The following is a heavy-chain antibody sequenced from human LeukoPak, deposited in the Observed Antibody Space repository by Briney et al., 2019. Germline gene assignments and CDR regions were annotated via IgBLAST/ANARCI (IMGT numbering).Heavy chain of an antibody. CDR1: GFTFGDYP. CDR2: ISWSGGTI. V-gene: IGHV3-9*01. Sequence: GGSLRLSCAASGFTFGDYPMHWVRQAPGKGLEWVSGISWSGGTIGYADSVKGRFTSSRDNAKNSLYLHMNSLRAEDTALYYCAKAFGGNSFDYWGQGTLVTVSS. D-gene: IGHD4-23*01. J-gene: IGHJ4*02. CDR3: AKAFGGNSFDY.